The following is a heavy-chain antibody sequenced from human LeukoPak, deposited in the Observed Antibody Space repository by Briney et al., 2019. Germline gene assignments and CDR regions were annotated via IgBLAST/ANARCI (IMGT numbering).Heavy chain of an antibody. Sequence: PSETLSLTCTVSGGSISSTAYYWVWIRQPPGKGLEWIGTIFYSGTTYYNPSLKSRLTISVDTSKNQFSLRLNSVTAADTAIYYCARRLGTYNPYFDPWGQGTLVTVSS. CDR2: IFYSGTT. D-gene: IGHD1-14*01. CDR1: GGSISSTAYY. CDR3: ARRLGTYNPYFDP. J-gene: IGHJ4*02. V-gene: IGHV4-39*01.